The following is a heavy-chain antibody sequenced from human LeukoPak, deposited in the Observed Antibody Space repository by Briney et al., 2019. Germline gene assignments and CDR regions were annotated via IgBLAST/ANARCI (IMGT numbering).Heavy chain of an antibody. V-gene: IGHV4-59*08. CDR3: ARLEEYQLLY. CDR2: IYYSGST. Sequence: SETLSLTCTVSGGSISSYYWSWTRQPPGKGLEWIGYIYYSGSTNYNPSLKSRVTISVDTSKDQFSLKLSSVTAADTAVYYCARLEEYQLLYWGQGTLVTVSS. CDR1: GGSISSYY. D-gene: IGHD2-2*01. J-gene: IGHJ4*02.